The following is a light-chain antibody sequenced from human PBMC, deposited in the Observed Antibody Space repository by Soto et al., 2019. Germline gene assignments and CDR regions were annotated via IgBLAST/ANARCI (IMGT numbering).Light chain of an antibody. Sequence: QSVLTQPPSASGFPGQSVTISCTGISSDVGYYDYVSWYQQHPGKAPKLVIYEVTKRPSGVPDRVSASKSGNTASLTVSGLRPEDEADYYCSSYAGSNNFVFGSGTKVTVL. CDR3: SSYAGSNNFV. CDR2: EVT. V-gene: IGLV2-8*01. J-gene: IGLJ1*01. CDR1: SSDVGYYDY.